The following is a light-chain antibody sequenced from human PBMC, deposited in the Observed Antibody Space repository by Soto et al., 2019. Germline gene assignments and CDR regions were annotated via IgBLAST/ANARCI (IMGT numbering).Light chain of an antibody. CDR3: SSYTSRSTLTV. CDR1: SSDVGGYNY. CDR2: DVS. V-gene: IGLV2-14*03. J-gene: IGLJ1*01. Sequence: QSVLTQPASVSGSPGQSITISCTGTSSDVGGYNYVSWYQQYPGKAPKLLIYDVSNRPSGVSNRFSGSKSSNTASLTISGLQAEDEADYYCSSYTSRSTLTVFGTGTKLTVL.